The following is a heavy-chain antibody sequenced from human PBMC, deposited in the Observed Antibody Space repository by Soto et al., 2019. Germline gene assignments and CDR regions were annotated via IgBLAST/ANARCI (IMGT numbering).Heavy chain of an antibody. CDR2: ISSSGSTI. V-gene: IGHV3-11*04. D-gene: IGHD5-12*01. CDR3: ARGRPRADSGGSRFDY. J-gene: IGHJ4*02. Sequence: GGSLRLSCAASGFTFSDYYMSWIRQAPGKGLEWVSYISSSGSTIYYADSVKGRFTISRDNSKNTLYLQMNSLRAEDTAVYYCARGRPRADSGGSRFDYWGQGTLVTVSS. CDR1: GFTFSDYY.